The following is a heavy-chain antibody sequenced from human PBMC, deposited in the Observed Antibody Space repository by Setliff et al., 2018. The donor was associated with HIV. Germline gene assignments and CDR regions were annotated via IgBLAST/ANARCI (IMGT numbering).Heavy chain of an antibody. CDR2: ISPNSGDT. J-gene: IGHJ6*03. CDR3: ARTREIHYYCYMDV. Sequence: ASVKVSCKASGYTFTDFFLHWVRQAPGQGLEWMGWISPNSGDTTIPQRFQGRVTMTSDTSINTAYMELSGLKSEDTAVYFCARTREIHYYCYMDVWGGGTTVTVSS. V-gene: IGHV1-2*02. CDR1: GYTFTDFF.